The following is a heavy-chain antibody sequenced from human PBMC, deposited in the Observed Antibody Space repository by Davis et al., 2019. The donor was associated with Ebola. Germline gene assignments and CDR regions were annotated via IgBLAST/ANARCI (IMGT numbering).Heavy chain of an antibody. CDR3: ASLGMDTDHFDY. J-gene: IGHJ4*02. CDR2: INPSGGST. D-gene: IGHD5-24*01. V-gene: IGHV1-46*01. CDR1: GYTFTSYY. Sequence: ASVKVSCKASGYTFTSYYMHWVRQAPGQGLEWMGIINPSGGSTSYAQKFQGRVTMTRDTSTSTVYMELSSLRSEDTAVYYCASLGMDTDHFDYWGQGTLVTVSS.